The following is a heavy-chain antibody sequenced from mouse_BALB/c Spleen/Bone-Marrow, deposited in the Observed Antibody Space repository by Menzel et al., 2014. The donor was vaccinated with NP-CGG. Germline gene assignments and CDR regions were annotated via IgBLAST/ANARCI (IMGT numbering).Heavy chain of an antibody. V-gene: IGHV14-3*02. J-gene: IGHJ4*01. CDR1: GFNIKDTY. CDR2: IDPANGNT. D-gene: IGHD2-3*01. Sequence: EVKLMESGAELVKPGASVKLSCTASGFNIKDTYMHWVKQRPEQGLEWIGRIDPANGNTKYDPKFQGKATITADTSSNTTYLQLSSLTSEDTAVYYCARGLLQYYYAMDYWGQRTSVTVSS. CDR3: ARGLLQYYYAMDY.